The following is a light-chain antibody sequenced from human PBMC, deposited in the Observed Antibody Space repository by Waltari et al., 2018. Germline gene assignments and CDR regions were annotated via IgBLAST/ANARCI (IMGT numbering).Light chain of an antibody. CDR1: SSDVGAYKY. V-gene: IGLV2-8*01. CDR2: EVS. Sequence: QSALTQPPSASGSPGQSVTISCTGSSSDVGAYKYVSWYQLHPGKAPKLMIYEVSKRPSGVPDRFSGSKSGNTASLTVSGLQADDEADYYCSSFAGSNRFGVFGGGTKLTVL. CDR3: SSFAGSNRFGV. J-gene: IGLJ3*02.